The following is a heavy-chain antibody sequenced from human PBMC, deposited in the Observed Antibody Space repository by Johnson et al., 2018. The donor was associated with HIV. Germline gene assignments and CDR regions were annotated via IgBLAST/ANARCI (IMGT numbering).Heavy chain of an antibody. CDR1: GFTFSGYG. CDR2: ISYDGSNK. Sequence: QVQLVESGGGEVQPGRSLRLSCAASGFTFSGYGMHWVRQAPGKGLEWVAVISYDGSNKYYADSVKGRFTISRDNSKNTLYLQMNSLRVGDTAVYYCARSDKWFGESDAFDMWGQGTMVTVSS. V-gene: IGHV3-30*03. CDR3: ARSDKWFGESDAFDM. D-gene: IGHD3-10*01. J-gene: IGHJ3*02.